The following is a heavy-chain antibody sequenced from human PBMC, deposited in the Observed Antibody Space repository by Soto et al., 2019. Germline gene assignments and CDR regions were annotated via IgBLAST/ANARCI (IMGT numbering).Heavy chain of an antibody. J-gene: IGHJ3*02. CDR2: ITADGGT. Sequence: EVPVLESGGGLVQPGGSLRLSCEGSEFTVSGHAMTWIRQAPGKGPEWVSTITADGGTYYADSVKGRFAMSRDTSENTLYLRMNRLGAEDTAAYYCAPHVSCSGGSCQYDAFAIRGQGTMVTVSS. CDR3: APHVSCSGGSCQYDAFAI. V-gene: IGHV3-23*01. D-gene: IGHD2-15*01. CDR1: EFTVSGHA.